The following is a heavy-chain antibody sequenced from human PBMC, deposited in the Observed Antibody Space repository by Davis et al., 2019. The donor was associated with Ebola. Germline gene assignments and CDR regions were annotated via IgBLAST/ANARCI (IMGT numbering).Heavy chain of an antibody. D-gene: IGHD5-24*01. CDR2: IFYNGNT. CDR1: GGPIRSSNSC. Sequence: PGGSLRLSCAVSGGPIRSSNSCWGGLRQAPGQGPESMGCIFYNGNTYYTLPRDGRVTISVDTSRNQITLKVTSVTAADTAVYYCARVLPKMSTTNVWFDPWGHGTLVIVSS. J-gene: IGHJ5*02. V-gene: IGHV4-39*01. CDR3: ARVLPKMSTTNVWFDP.